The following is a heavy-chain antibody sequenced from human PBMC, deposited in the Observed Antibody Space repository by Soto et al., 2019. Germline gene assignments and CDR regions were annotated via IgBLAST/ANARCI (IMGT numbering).Heavy chain of an antibody. J-gene: IGHJ6*02. CDR2: IIPIFGTA. Sequence: GASVKVSCKASGGTFSSYAISWVRQAPGQGLEWMGGIIPIFGTANYAQKFQGRVTITADESTSTAYMELSSLRSEDTAVYYCARSDYGYYNYYGMDVWGQGTTVTVSS. CDR1: GGTFSSYA. CDR3: ARSDYGYYNYYGMDV. D-gene: IGHD4-17*01. V-gene: IGHV1-69*13.